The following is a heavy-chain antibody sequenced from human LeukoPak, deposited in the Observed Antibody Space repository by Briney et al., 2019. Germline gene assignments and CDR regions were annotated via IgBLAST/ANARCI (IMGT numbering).Heavy chain of an antibody. J-gene: IGHJ4*02. Sequence: PLETLSLTCAVYGGSFSGYYWSWIRQPPGKGLEWIGEINHSGSTNYNPSLKSRVTTSVDTSKNQFSLKLSSVTAADTAVYYCARVRRDYDYVWGSYRGRFDYWGQGTLVTVSS. CDR2: INHSGST. CDR1: GGSFSGYY. D-gene: IGHD3-16*02. CDR3: ARVRRDYDYVWGSYRGRFDY. V-gene: IGHV4-34*01.